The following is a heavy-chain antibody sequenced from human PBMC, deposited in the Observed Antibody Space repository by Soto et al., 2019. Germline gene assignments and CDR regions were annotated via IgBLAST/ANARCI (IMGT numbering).Heavy chain of an antibody. CDR1: GGSISSDNYY. J-gene: IGHJ4*01. V-gene: IGHV4-31*03. D-gene: IGHD3-22*01. CDR3: ARATYDTRGYYGFDY. Sequence: SETLSLTCTVSGGSISSDNYYWTWIRQHPGKGLEWIGYIHYSGSTHYNPSLMSRVTISVDTSKNQFSLKLSSVTAADAAVYYCARATYDTRGYYGFDYWGHGTLVTVST. CDR2: IHYSGST.